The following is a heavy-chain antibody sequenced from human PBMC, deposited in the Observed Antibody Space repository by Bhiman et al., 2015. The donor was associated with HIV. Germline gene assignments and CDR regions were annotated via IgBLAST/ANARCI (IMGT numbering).Heavy chain of an antibody. CDR1: GFKFSDYS. J-gene: IGHJ4*02. V-gene: IGHV3-23*04. Sequence: EVQLVESGGGLVQPGGSLRLSCAASGFKFSDYSMTWVRQAPGKGLEWVSTVSSNGDHIYYGESVKGRFTISRDNFENTLFLQMNSLRAEDSAVYFCGKGRHSDSFFLDYWGQGTLITVSS. CDR2: VSSNGDHI. D-gene: IGHD2-15*01. CDR3: GKGRHSDSFFLDY.